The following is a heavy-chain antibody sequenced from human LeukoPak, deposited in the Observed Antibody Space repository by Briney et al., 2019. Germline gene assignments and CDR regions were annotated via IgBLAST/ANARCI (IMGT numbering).Heavy chain of an antibody. CDR2: ISGSGGST. CDR1: GFTFSSYA. J-gene: IGHJ4*02. CDR3: AKSQEPVYYDFWSGYYGSFDY. V-gene: IGHV3-23*01. D-gene: IGHD3-3*01. Sequence: GGSLRLSCAASGFTFSSYAMSWVRQAPGKGLEWVSAISGSGGSTYYADSVKGRFTISRDNSKNTLYLQMNSLRAEDTAVYYCAKSQEPVYYDFWSGYYGSFDYWGQGTLVTVSS.